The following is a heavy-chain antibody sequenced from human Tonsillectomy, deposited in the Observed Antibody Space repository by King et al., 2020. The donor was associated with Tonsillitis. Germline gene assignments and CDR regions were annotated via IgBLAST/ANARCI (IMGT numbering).Heavy chain of an antibody. Sequence: VQLVESGGGVVQPGRSLRLSCAASGFTLSNYAMNWVRQAPGKGLEWVAVISYDGKTKHYAASVKGRFTISRDNSKHTLYLQMNSLGEDDTAMYYCARDTGPGRAVQGTLDPWGQGTLVTVSS. J-gene: IGHJ5*02. D-gene: IGHD1-1*01. CDR1: GFTLSNYA. CDR2: ISYDGKTK. CDR3: ARDTGPGRAVQGTLDP. V-gene: IGHV3-30*04.